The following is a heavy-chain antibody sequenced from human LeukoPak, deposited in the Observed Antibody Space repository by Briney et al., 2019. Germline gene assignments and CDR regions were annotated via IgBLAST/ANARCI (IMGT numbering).Heavy chain of an antibody. J-gene: IGHJ5*02. CDR2: ISYDGSSK. CDR1: GFTFSNYG. Sequence: GRSLRLSCAASGFTFSNYGMHWVRQAPGKGLEWVAVISYDGSSKYYAESVKGRFTISRDTSRNTLYLQMNSLRPEDTAIYYCAKDLMRDRWFGESWGQGTLVTVSS. V-gene: IGHV3-30*18. CDR3: AKDLMRDRWFGES. D-gene: IGHD3-10*01.